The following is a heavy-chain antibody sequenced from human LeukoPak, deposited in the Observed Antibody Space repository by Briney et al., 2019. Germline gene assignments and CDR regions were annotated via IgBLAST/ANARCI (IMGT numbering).Heavy chain of an antibody. D-gene: IGHD5-24*01. CDR3: ARAPGVLQCAGFETPNF. Sequence: PAESLTLTCAASGYTFDDYGMTWVRQAPEKGLEWVSGINWNGAATGYEHSVKGRFTISIDNAKNPLSLQMNSLRVEDTALYYCARAPGVLQCAGFETPNFWGRGIMVTVSS. CDR1: GYTFDDYG. CDR2: INWNGAAT. V-gene: IGHV3-20*04. J-gene: IGHJ4*02.